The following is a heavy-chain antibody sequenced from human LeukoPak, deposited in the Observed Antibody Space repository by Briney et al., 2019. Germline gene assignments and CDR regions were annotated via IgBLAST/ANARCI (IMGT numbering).Heavy chain of an antibody. V-gene: IGHV3-21*01. D-gene: IGHD6-25*01. CDR1: GFTFTSHS. CDR2: IGSRSTSI. Sequence: GGSLRLSCAASGFTFTSHSMNWVRQAPGKGLEWVSSIGSRSTSIYYADSVKGRFTISRDNAKNSLYLQMNSLRAVDTAVYYYARESSESFDIWGQGTMVTVSS. J-gene: IGHJ3*02. CDR3: ARESSESFDI.